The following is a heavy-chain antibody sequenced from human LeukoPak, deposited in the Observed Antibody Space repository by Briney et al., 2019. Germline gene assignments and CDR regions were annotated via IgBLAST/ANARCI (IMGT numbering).Heavy chain of an antibody. Sequence: ASVKVSCKASGYTFTSYYMHWVRQAPGQGLEWMGIINPSGGSTSYAQKFQGRVTITTDESTSTAYMELSSLRSEDTAVYYCARALELQDYWGQGTLVTVSS. CDR3: ARALELQDY. D-gene: IGHD1-7*01. CDR2: INPSGGST. CDR1: GYTFTSYY. J-gene: IGHJ4*02. V-gene: IGHV1-46*01.